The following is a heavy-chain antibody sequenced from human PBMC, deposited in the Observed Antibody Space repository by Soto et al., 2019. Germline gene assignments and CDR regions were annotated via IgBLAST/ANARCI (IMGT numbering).Heavy chain of an antibody. J-gene: IGHJ4*02. CDR2: ISGSGGST. D-gene: IGHD4-4*01. CDR3: AKDRSLRTTGDY. V-gene: IGHV3-23*01. CDR1: GFTFSSYA. Sequence: GGSLRLSCVASGFTFSSYAMSWVRQAPGKGLEWVSAISGSGGSTYYADSVKGRFTISRDNSKNTLYLQMNSLRAEDTAVYYCAKDRSLRTTGDYWGQGTLVTVSS.